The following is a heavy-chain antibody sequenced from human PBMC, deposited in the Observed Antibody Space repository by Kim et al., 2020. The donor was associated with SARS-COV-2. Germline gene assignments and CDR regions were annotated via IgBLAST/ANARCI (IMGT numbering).Heavy chain of an antibody. CDR3: VSGRQDEVWGY. V-gene: IGHV3-21*01. Sequence: GGSLRLSCAASGFTFSSYNVNWVRQAPGRGLEWVSSIAGSSGYTYYADSVKGRFTISRDNAKNSLYLQMNSLRAEDTAVYYCVSGRQDEVWGYWGQGTLVAVSS. CDR1: GFTFSSYN. J-gene: IGHJ4*02. D-gene: IGHD3-16*01. CDR2: IAGSSGYT.